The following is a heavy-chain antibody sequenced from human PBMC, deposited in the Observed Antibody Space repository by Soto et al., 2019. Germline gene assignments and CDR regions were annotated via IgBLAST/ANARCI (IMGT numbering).Heavy chain of an antibody. D-gene: IGHD3-22*01. J-gene: IGHJ3*02. CDR1: GDSISYSY. Sequence: KTSETLSLTCSVSGDSISYSYWSWIRQSPGKGLEWIGYVHSSGSTNYNPSLRSRVTTSLDTSRNQFSLQLNSVTAADTAVYYCARGYYDSSGYSNTFDIWGQGTMVTVSS. CDR3: ARGYYDSSGYSNTFDI. V-gene: IGHV4-59*01. CDR2: VHSSGST.